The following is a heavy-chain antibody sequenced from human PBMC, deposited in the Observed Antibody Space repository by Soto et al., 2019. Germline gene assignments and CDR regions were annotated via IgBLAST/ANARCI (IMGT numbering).Heavy chain of an antibody. Sequence: SETLSLSCTVSGGSISSYYWSWIRQPPGKGLEWIGYIYYSGSTNYNPSLKSRVTISVDTSKNQFSLKLSSVTAADTAVYYCARAFENSSSKHFDYWGQGTLVTVS. D-gene: IGHD6-6*01. J-gene: IGHJ4*02. CDR2: IYYSGST. V-gene: IGHV4-59*01. CDR3: ARAFENSSSKHFDY. CDR1: GGSISSYY.